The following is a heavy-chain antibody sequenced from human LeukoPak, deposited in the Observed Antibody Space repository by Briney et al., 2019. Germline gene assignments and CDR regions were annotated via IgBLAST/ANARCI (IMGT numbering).Heavy chain of an antibody. D-gene: IGHD6-19*01. V-gene: IGHV1-69*06. J-gene: IGHJ4*02. CDR2: IIPIFGTA. CDR1: GGTFSSYA. CDR3: ARGDSSCRFDY. Sequence: ASVKVSCKASGGTFSSYAISWVRQAPGQGLEWMGGIIPIFGTANYAQKFQGRVAITADKSTSTAYMELSSLRSEDTAVYYCARGDSSCRFDYWGQGTLVTVS.